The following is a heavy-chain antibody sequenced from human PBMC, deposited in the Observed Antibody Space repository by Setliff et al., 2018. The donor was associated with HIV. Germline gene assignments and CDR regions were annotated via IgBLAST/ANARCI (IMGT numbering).Heavy chain of an antibody. CDR3: AKGAGFYGDYTFDY. Sequence: PSETLSLTCAVSGYSISSGYYWGWIRQPPGKGLEWIGSIYHSGSTYYNPSLQSRVSISMDASKNKFSLKVTSVTSADTAVYYCAKGAGFYGDYTFDYWGQGNLVTVSS. V-gene: IGHV4-38-2*01. J-gene: IGHJ4*02. CDR1: GYSISSGYY. CDR2: IYHSGST. D-gene: IGHD4-17*01.